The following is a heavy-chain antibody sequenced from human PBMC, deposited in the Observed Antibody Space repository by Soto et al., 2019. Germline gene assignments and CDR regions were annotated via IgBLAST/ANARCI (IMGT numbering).Heavy chain of an antibody. CDR3: ARVKFEGNLFHSSSWSYFDY. CDR1: GFTFSSYG. V-gene: IGHV3-33*01. D-gene: IGHD6-13*01. J-gene: IGHJ4*02. Sequence: GGSLRLSCAAPGFTFSSYGMHWVRQAPGKGLEWVAVIWKDGSNKYYADSVKGRFTISRDNSKNTVYVQMNSLRAEDTAVYYCARVKFEGNLFHSSSWSYFDYWCQGTLVTVYS. CDR2: IWKDGSNK.